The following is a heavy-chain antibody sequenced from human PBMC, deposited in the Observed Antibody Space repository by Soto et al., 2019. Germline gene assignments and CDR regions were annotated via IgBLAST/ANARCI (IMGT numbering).Heavy chain of an antibody. J-gene: IGHJ4*02. CDR1: GFTFNTYT. D-gene: IGHD6-19*01. CDR3: ARARSSGWHYLDL. V-gene: IGHV3-30-3*01. CDR2: ISYGSTYK. Sequence: QVQLVESGGGVVQPGRSLTVSCAASGFTFNTYTIHWVRQAPGKGLEWVAVISYGSTYKYYADSVKGRFTISRDDSKNTRSLQMNNLTVGDTAVYYCARARSSGWHYLDLWGQGTLVTVSS.